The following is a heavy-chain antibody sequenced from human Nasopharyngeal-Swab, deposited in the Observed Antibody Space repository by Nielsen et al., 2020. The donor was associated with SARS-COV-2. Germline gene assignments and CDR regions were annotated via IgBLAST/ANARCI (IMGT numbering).Heavy chain of an antibody. CDR3: ARGIRPGPRATRGRYFDY. Sequence: RQAPGKGLEWIGRIYTSGSTNYNPSPKSRVTISVDTSKNQFSLKLSSVTAADTAVYYCARGIRPGPRATRGRYFDYWGQGTLVTVSS. V-gene: IGHV4-4*07. J-gene: IGHJ4*02. D-gene: IGHD1-26*01. CDR2: IYTSGST.